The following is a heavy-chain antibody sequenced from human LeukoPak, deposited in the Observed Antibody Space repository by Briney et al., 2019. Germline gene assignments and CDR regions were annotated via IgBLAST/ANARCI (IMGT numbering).Heavy chain of an antibody. D-gene: IGHD3-22*01. Sequence: APVKVSCKASGGTFISYGINWVRQAPGQGLEWMGWVSTNDGNTVYAQRLQGRVTMTTDTSTSVAYMELRSLTSDDTAVYYCTRAPPGMTMMTDYWGQGTLVTVSS. V-gene: IGHV1-18*01. J-gene: IGHJ4*02. CDR2: VSTNDGNT. CDR3: TRAPPGMTMMTDY. CDR1: GGTFISYG.